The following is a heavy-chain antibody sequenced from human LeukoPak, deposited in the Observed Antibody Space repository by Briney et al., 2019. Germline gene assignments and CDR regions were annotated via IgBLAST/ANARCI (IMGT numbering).Heavy chain of an antibody. Sequence: GSLRLSCAASGFTFSTYAMSWVRQAPGRGLEWVSGICGSGGCTYYADSVEGRFTISRDNSKNTLYLQMNSLRVEDTAVYYCASTPFYDYVWGSYRYRGLFDNWGQGTLVSVSS. CDR2: ICGSGGCT. D-gene: IGHD3-16*02. CDR3: ASTPFYDYVWGSYRYRGLFDN. CDR1: GFTFSTYA. V-gene: IGHV3-23*01. J-gene: IGHJ4*02.